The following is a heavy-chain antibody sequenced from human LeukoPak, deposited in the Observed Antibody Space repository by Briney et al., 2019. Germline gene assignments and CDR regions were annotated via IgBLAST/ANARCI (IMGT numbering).Heavy chain of an antibody. CDR2: IHGSGEPT. D-gene: IGHD3-16*02. Sequence: GGSLRLSCLASGFTFDDYVMTWVRQAAGKRLEWISSIHGSGEPTYYADSVKGRFTISRDNAKNSVYLQMNRLRVEDTAVYYCAKRSYRGVIGVYYYYYMDVWGKGTPVTVSS. J-gene: IGHJ6*03. V-gene: IGHV3-21*06. CDR1: GFTFDDYV. CDR3: AKRSYRGVIGVYYYYYMDV.